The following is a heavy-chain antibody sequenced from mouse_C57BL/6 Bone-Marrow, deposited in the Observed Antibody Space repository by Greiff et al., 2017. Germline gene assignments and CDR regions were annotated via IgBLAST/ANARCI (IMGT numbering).Heavy chain of an antibody. V-gene: IGHV5-15*01. Sequence: EVKVVESGGGLVQPGGSLKLSCAASGFTFSDYGMAWVRQAPRKGPEWVAFISNLAYSIYYADTVTGRFTIYRENAKNTLYLEMSSLRSEDTAMYYCARLFMITTRRTFAYWGQGTLVTVSA. CDR1: GFTFSDYG. J-gene: IGHJ3*01. CDR2: ISNLAYSI. CDR3: ARLFMITTRRTFAY. D-gene: IGHD2-4*01.